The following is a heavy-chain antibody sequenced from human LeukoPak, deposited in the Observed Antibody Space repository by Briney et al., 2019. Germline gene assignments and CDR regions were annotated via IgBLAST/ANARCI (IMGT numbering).Heavy chain of an antibody. V-gene: IGHV1-18*01. CDR2: ISAYNGNT. CDR1: GDTLTSYG. J-gene: IGHJ4*02. D-gene: IGHD3-16*01. CDR3: ARDRGGSYLDY. Sequence: ASVKVSCKASGDTLTSYGISWVRQAPGQGLEWMGWISAYNGNTNYAQKLQGRVTMTTDTSTSTVYMELRSLRSDDTAVYYCARDRGGSYLDYWGQGTLVTVSS.